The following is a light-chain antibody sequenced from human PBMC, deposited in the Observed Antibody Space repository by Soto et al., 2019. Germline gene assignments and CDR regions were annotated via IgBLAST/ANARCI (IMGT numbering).Light chain of an antibody. CDR1: QNINTY. CDR2: DAA. CDR3: KQYKEWPPFT. Sequence: DIQMTQSPYSLSAAVGDRVTIACRASQNINTYLNWYQQKPGKAPKLLIFDAASLQNGVPSRFSGSGSGTDFTLTISSLQPEDFAVYYCKQYKEWPPFTFGQGTRLEIK. J-gene: IGKJ5*01. V-gene: IGKV1-39*01.